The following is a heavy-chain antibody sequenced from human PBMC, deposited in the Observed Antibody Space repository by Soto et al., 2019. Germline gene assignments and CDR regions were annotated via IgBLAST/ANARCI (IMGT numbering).Heavy chain of an antibody. CDR1: GFTFRSYE. CDR3: ARGPRRLKTDAFDI. Sequence: SLRLSCAASGFTFRSYEMNWVRQAPGKGLEWVSYISSSGSSIYYADPVKGRFTISRDNAKNSLYLQMKSLRAEDTAVYYCARGPRRLKTDAFDIWGQGTMVTVSS. J-gene: IGHJ3*02. V-gene: IGHV3-48*03. D-gene: IGHD3-3*01. CDR2: ISSSGSSI.